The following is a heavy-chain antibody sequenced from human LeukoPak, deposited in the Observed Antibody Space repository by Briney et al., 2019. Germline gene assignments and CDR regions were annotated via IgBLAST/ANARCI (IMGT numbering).Heavy chain of an antibody. Sequence: PSETLSLTCAVYGGSFSGYYWSWIRQPPGRGLEWIGEINHSGSTNYNPSLKSRVTISVDTSKNQFSLKLSSVTAADTAVYYCARAPLIAGSFDPWGQGTLVTVSS. CDR1: GGSFSGYY. V-gene: IGHV4-34*01. J-gene: IGHJ5*02. CDR2: INHSGST. CDR3: ARAPLIAGSFDP.